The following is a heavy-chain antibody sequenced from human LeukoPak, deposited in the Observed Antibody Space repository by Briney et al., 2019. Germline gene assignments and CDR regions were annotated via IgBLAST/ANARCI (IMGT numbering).Heavy chain of an antibody. J-gene: IGHJ4*02. CDR1: GGTFSSYA. V-gene: IGHV1-69*04. CDR3: ASPGGEMATPDQPPYFDY. D-gene: IGHD5-24*01. Sequence: SVKVSCKASGGTFSSYAISWVRQAPGHGLEWMGRIIPIFGIANYAQKFQGRVTITADKSTSTAYMELSSLRSEDTAVYYCASPGGEMATPDQPPYFDYWGQGTLVTVSS. CDR2: IIPIFGIA.